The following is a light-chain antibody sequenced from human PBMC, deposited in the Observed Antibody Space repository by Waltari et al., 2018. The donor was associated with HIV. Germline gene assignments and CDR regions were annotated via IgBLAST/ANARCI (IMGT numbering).Light chain of an antibody. Sequence: QPVVTQEPSFSVCPGGTVTLTCGLTSGSVSTSNYPAWYQQTPAQPPRTLIYHTNTRSSGVPDRFSGSILGNKAALTITGAQADDESDFYCELYVGSGITWVFGGGTTLSVL. CDR1: SGSVSTSNY. J-gene: IGLJ3*02. V-gene: IGLV8-61*01. CDR3: ELYVGSGITWV. CDR2: HTN.